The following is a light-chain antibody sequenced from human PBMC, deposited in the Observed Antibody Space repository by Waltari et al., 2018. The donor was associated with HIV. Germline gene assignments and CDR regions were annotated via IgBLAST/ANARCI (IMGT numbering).Light chain of an antibody. V-gene: IGLV3-9*01. CDR3: QVRVSNSVV. Sequence: SYDLTQPLSVSVALGQTATITCGGNTLGRQNVCWYQQRPGQAPVLIIYRDNTRPSGIPERFSGSNSGNTATLTIRRAQAGDEADYYCQVRVSNSVVFGGGTNLTVL. J-gene: IGLJ2*01. CDR1: TLGRQN. CDR2: RDN.